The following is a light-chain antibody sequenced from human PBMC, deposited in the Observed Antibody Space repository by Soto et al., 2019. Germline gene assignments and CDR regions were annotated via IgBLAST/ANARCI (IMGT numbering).Light chain of an antibody. J-gene: IGKJ4*01. CDR3: QHYANWPLT. CDR2: DTS. CDR1: QSVSDY. Sequence: ETVLTQSPARLSLSPGERATLSCRAGQSVSDYLAWYQQKPGQPPRLLIYDTSIRATGVPARFRGSASGTEFTLTITSLQSEDFAVYYCQHYANWPLTFGGGTRVESK. V-gene: IGKV3-15*01.